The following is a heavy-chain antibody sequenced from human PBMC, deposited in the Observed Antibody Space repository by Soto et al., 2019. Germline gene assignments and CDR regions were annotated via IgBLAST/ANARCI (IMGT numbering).Heavy chain of an antibody. CDR1: GGTFSSYA. Sequence: SVKVSCKASGGTFSSYAISWVRQAPGQGLEWMGGIIPIFGTANYAQKFQGRVTITADESTSTAYMELSSLRSEDTAVYYCARSEYSALRLXYYYYGMDVWGQGTTVTVSS. D-gene: IGHD2-15*01. V-gene: IGHV1-69*13. CDR2: IIPIFGTA. CDR3: ARSEYSALRLXYYYYGMDV. J-gene: IGHJ6*02.